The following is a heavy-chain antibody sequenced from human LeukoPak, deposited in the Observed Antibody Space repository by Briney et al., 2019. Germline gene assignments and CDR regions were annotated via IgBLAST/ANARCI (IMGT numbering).Heavy chain of an antibody. CDR3: AKEVAFGAGAYDV. D-gene: IGHD3-10*01. CDR1: GLSFSSFA. V-gene: IGHV3-48*04. J-gene: IGHJ3*01. CDR2: INKSGSAI. Sequence: GGSLRLSCVASGLSFSSFAMTWVRQAPGKGLEWIAYINKSGSAIYYADSVKGRFTISRDNAKDSVYLQMNSLRVEDTALYFCAKEVAFGAGAYDVWGQGTRVTVSS.